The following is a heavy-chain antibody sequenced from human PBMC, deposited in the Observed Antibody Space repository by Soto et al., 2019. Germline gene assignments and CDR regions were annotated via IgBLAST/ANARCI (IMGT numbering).Heavy chain of an antibody. CDR2: IKSKTDGGTT. V-gene: IGHV3-15*07. CDR1: GFTFSNAW. Sequence: EVQLVESGGGLVKPGGSLRLSCAASGFTFSNAWMNWVRQAPGKGLEWVGRIKSKTDGGTTDYAAPVKGRFAISRDDSKNTLYLQMNSLKTEDTAVYYCTRNRVGFYFDYWGQGTLATVSS. CDR3: TRNRVGFYFDY. D-gene: IGHD1-26*01. J-gene: IGHJ4*02.